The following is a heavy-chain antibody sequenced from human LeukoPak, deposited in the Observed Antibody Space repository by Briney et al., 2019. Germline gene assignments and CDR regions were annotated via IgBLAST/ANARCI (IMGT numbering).Heavy chain of an antibody. CDR1: GYTFTSYD. CDR3: ASRAVVTARTIYGMDV. Sequence: ASVKVSCKASGYTFTSYDINWVRQATGQGLEWMGWMNPNSGNTGYAQKFQGRVTMTRNTSISTAYMELSSLRSEDTAVYYCASRAVVTARTIYGMDVWGQGTTVTVSS. D-gene: IGHD2-21*02. J-gene: IGHJ6*02. V-gene: IGHV1-8*01. CDR2: MNPNSGNT.